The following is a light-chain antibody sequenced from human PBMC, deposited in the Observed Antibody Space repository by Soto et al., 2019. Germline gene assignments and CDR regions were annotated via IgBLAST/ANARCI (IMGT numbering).Light chain of an antibody. CDR1: SSNIGAGYD. V-gene: IGLV1-40*01. CDR2: GNS. J-gene: IGLJ3*02. Sequence: QSVLTQPPSVSGAPGQRVTISCTGSSSNIGAGYDVHWYQQLPGTAPKLLIYGNSNRPSGVPDRFSGSKSGTSASLAITGLQAEDEADHHCQSYDSSLSVWVFGGGTKLTVL. CDR3: QSYDSSLSVWV.